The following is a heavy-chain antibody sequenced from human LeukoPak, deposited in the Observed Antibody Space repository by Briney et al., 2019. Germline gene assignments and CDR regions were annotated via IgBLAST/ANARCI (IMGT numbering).Heavy chain of an antibody. CDR2: ISGSGGST. Sequence: GGSLRLSCAASGFTFSSYGMSWVRQAPGKGLEWVSAISGSGGSTYYADSVKGRFTISRDNAKNSLYLQMNSLRAEDTAVYYCAREDIVVVTARFGTGYFDLWGRGTLVTVSS. J-gene: IGHJ2*01. V-gene: IGHV3-23*01. CDR1: GFTFSSYG. D-gene: IGHD2-21*02. CDR3: AREDIVVVTARFGTGYFDL.